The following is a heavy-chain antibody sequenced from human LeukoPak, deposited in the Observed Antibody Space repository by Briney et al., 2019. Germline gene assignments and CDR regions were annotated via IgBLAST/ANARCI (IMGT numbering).Heavy chain of an antibody. J-gene: IGHJ4*02. CDR2: ISSNGGST. CDR1: GFTFSSYA. Sequence: GGSLRLSCAASGFTFSSYAMHWVRQAPGKGLEYVSAISSNGGSTYYANSVKARFTISRDNSKNTLYLQMGSLRAEDMAVYYCARGDGYNWGQGTLVTVSS. D-gene: IGHD5-24*01. CDR3: ARGDGYN. V-gene: IGHV3-64*01.